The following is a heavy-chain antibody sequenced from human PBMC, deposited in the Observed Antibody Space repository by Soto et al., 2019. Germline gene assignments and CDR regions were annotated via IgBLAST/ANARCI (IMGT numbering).Heavy chain of an antibody. Sequence: QLQLQESGPGLVKPSETLSLTCTVSGGSISSSSYYWGWIRQPPGKGLEWIGSIYYSGSTYYNPSLKSRITLSEDTAQNQFYLKLSPGDAANTAGYYRAELWGGGSSWTNWFDPWGQGTLVTVSS. CDR1: GGSISSSSYY. D-gene: IGHD6-13*01. CDR3: AELWGGGSSWTNWFDP. J-gene: IGHJ5*02. V-gene: IGHV4-39*01. CDR2: IYYSGST.